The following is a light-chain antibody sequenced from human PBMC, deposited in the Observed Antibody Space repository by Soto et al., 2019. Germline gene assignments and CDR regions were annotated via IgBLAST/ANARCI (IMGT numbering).Light chain of an antibody. Sequence: EVVLTQSPGTLSLFPGERATLSCRASQSVGSNSLAWYQQKPGQAPRLLIYGASSRAAGIPDRFSGSGSWTDFTLTISSLEPEDFAVYYCQQYNTSPWTFGQGARVEIK. J-gene: IGKJ1*01. V-gene: IGKV3-20*01. CDR1: QSVGSNS. CDR3: QQYNTSPWT. CDR2: GAS.